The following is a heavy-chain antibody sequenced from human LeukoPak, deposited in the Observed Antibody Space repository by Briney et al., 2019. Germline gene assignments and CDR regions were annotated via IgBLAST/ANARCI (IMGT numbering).Heavy chain of an antibody. Sequence: GGSLRLSCVGSGFTFNNYAMSWVRQAPGKGLEWVSGISGGGATTYYADSMKGRFIISRDNSKNTLYLQMNSLRAEDTAVYYCAKDTRVASLFDYWGQGTLVTVSS. CDR3: AKDTRVASLFDY. J-gene: IGHJ4*02. V-gene: IGHV3-23*01. D-gene: IGHD2-15*01. CDR2: ISGGGATT. CDR1: GFTFNNYA.